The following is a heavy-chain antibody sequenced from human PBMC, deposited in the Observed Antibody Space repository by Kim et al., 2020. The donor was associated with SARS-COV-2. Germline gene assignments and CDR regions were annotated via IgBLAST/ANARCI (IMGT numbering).Heavy chain of an antibody. CDR2: INSDGSST. D-gene: IGHD5-12*01. V-gene: IGHV3-74*01. CDR1: GFTFSSYW. J-gene: IGHJ4*02. Sequence: GGSLRLSCAASGFTFSSYWMHWVRQAPGKGLVWVSRINSDGSSTSYADSVKGRFTISRDNAKNTLYLQMNSLRAEDTAVYYCAREGGYSGYAEVDYWGQGTLVTVSS. CDR3: AREGGYSGYAEVDY.